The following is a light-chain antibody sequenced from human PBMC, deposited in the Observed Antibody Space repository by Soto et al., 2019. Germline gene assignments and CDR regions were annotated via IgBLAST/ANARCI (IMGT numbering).Light chain of an antibody. CDR2: DAS. CDR1: QSVSSNF. Sequence: EIVLTQSPGTLPLSPGERATLSCRASQSVSSNFLAWYQQKPGQAPSLLIYDASSRATGIPDRFSGSGSGTDFTLTISRLEPEDFAVYYCQQSGSSPGTFGKGTKVDIK. J-gene: IGKJ1*01. V-gene: IGKV3-20*01. CDR3: QQSGSSPGT.